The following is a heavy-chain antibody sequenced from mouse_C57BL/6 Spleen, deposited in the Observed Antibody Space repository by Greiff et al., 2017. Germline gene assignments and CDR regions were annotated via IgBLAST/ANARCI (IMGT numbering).Heavy chain of an antibody. Sequence: QVHVKQSGAELARPGASVKLSCKASGYTFTSYGISWVKQRTGQGLEWIGEIYPRSGNTYYNEKFKGKATLTADKSSSTAYMELRSLTSEDSAVYFCAREGAPFDYWGQGTTLTVSS. CDR3: AREGAPFDY. J-gene: IGHJ2*01. V-gene: IGHV1-81*01. CDR2: IYPRSGNT. D-gene: IGHD6-1*01. CDR1: GYTFTSYG.